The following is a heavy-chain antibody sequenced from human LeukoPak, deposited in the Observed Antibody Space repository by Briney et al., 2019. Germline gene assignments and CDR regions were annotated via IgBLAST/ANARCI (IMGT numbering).Heavy chain of an antibody. Sequence: GGSLRLSCAASGFTFSSYAMSWVRQAPGKGLEWVSAISGSGGSTYYADSVKGRFTIPRDNSKNTLYLQMNSLRAEDTAVYYCAKLSIFGVVISPMGYWGQGTLVTVSS. J-gene: IGHJ4*02. CDR3: AKLSIFGVVISPMGY. CDR1: GFTFSSYA. V-gene: IGHV3-23*01. CDR2: ISGSGGST. D-gene: IGHD3-3*01.